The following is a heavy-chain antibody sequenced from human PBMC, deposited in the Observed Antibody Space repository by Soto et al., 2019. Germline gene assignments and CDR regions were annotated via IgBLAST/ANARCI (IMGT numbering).Heavy chain of an antibody. CDR3: ASPGRQAAKDVVLMVYAAYFDY. D-gene: IGHD2-8*01. CDR1: GFTFSSYA. Sequence: QVQLVESGGGVVQPGRSLRLSCAASGFTFSSYAMHWVRQAPGKGLEWVAVISYDGSNKYYADSVKGRFTISRDNSKNTLYLQMNSLRAEDTAVYYCASPGRQAAKDVVLMVYAAYFDYWGQGTLVTVSS. CDR2: ISYDGSNK. V-gene: IGHV3-30-3*01. J-gene: IGHJ4*02.